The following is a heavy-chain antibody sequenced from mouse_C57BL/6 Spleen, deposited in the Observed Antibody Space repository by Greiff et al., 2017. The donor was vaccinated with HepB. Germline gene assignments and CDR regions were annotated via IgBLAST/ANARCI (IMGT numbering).Heavy chain of an antibody. J-gene: IGHJ2*01. CDR1: GYTFTNYW. V-gene: IGHV1-63*01. CDR3: ARRDYYGSSYERYFDY. D-gene: IGHD1-1*01. Sequence: VQLQQSGAELVRPGTSVKMSCKASGYTFTNYWIGWAKQRPGHGLEWIGDIYPGGGYTNYNEKFKGKATLTADKSSSTAYMQFSSLTSEDSAIYYCARRDYYGSSYERYFDYWGRGTTLTVSS. CDR2: IYPGGGYT.